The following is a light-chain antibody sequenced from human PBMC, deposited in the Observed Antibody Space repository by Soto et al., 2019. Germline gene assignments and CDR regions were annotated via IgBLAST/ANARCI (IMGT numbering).Light chain of an antibody. Sequence: QSALTQPPSVSGAPGQRVTISCTGSSSNIGAGYGVHWYQQVPGTAPKLLIYANSDRPSGVPDRFSGTRSGTSASLAITGLQSEDEADYYCQSYDSSLNGSLFGGGTKLTVL. V-gene: IGLV1-40*01. J-gene: IGLJ2*01. CDR1: SSNIGAGYG. CDR3: QSYDSSLNGSL. CDR2: ANS.